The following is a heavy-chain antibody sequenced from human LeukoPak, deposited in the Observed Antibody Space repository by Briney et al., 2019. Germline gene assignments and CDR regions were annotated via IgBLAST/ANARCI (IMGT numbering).Heavy chain of an antibody. CDR2: ISESSDTI. Sequence: PGGSLRLSCAASGFTFNTYSMNWVRQAPGKGLEWISYISESSDTIYYADSVKGRFTISRDNSKNTLYLQMNSLRAEDTAVYYCARDKWPLSPTNSYFDYWGQGTLVTVSS. D-gene: IGHD5-12*01. V-gene: IGHV3-48*01. J-gene: IGHJ4*02. CDR1: GFTFNTYS. CDR3: ARDKWPLSPTNSYFDY.